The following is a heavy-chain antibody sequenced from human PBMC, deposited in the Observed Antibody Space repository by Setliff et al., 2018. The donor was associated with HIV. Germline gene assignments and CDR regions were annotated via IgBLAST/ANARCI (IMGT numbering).Heavy chain of an antibody. CDR2: VIPIFGTA. V-gene: IGHV1-69*13. J-gene: IGHJ6*03. CDR3: AKGGYYDSTGYYYYYLYYLDE. D-gene: IGHD3-22*01. Sequence: ASVKVSCKASGDTFNSYAISWVRQAPGQGLEWMGGVIPIFGTANYAQKFQARVTITADESTSTAYMELSSLRSEDTAVYYCAKGGYYDSTGYYYYYLYYLDEWGKGTTVTVSS. CDR1: GDTFNSYA.